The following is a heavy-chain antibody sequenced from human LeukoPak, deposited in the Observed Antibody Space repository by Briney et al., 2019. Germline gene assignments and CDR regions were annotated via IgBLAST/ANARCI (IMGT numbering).Heavy chain of an antibody. CDR2: INPNSGGT. D-gene: IGHD6-13*01. Sequence: ASVKVSCKASGYTFTGYYMHWVRQAPGQGLEWMGWINPNSGGTNYAQKFQGRVTMTRDTSISTAYMELSRLRSDDTAVYYCARVSSSGAAAGNHYFDHWGQGTLVTVSS. CDR1: GYTFTGYY. J-gene: IGHJ4*02. CDR3: ARVSSSGAAAGNHYFDH. V-gene: IGHV1-2*02.